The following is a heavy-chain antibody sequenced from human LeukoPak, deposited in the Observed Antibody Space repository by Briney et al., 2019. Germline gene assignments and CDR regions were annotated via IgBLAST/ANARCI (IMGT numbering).Heavy chain of an antibody. CDR3: ARGPHIVVVTAVDY. CDR2: IWYDGSNK. CDR1: GFTFSSYG. J-gene: IGHJ4*02. D-gene: IGHD2-21*02. V-gene: IGHV3-33*01. Sequence: GGSLRLSCAASGFTFSSYGMHWVRQAPGKGLEWVAVIWYDGSNKYYADSVKGRFTISRDNSKNTPYLQMDSLRAEDTAVYYCARGPHIVVVTAVDYWGLGTLVTVSS.